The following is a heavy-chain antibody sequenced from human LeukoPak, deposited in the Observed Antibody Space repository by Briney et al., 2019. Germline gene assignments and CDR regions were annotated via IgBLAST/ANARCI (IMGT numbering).Heavy chain of an antibody. V-gene: IGHV3-74*01. CDR3: ARGGFWSYYYGMDV. Sequence: PGGSLRLSCAASGFTFSSYWMHWVRQAPGKGLVWVSRTNSDGSSTSYADSVKGRFTISRDNAKNTLYLQMNSLRAEDTAVYYCARGGFWSYYYGMDVWGQGTKVTVSS. CDR1: GFTFSSYW. J-gene: IGHJ6*02. D-gene: IGHD3-3*01. CDR2: TNSDGSST.